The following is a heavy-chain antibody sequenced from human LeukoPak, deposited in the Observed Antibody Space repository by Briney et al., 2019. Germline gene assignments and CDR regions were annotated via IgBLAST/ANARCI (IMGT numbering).Heavy chain of an antibody. J-gene: IGHJ5*02. CDR3: ARQSRDSFGPFDL. V-gene: IGHV4-4*02. CDR2: IYESGET. CDR1: AGSISTLNW. Sequence: TSETLSLTCAVSAGSISTLNWWSWVRQSPGKGLEWIGEIYESGETNYNPSLKSRVTISVDKTKDQFSLRLMALSAADTGVYYCARQSRDSFGPFDLWGQGTLVTVSS. D-gene: IGHD5-18*01.